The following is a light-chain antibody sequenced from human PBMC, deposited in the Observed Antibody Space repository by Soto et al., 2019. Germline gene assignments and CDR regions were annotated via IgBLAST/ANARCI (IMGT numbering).Light chain of an antibody. J-gene: IGKJ1*01. Sequence: DNVLTQSPGSLSLSPGEGATLSCRASRTLSTSYLAWYQQKPGLAPRLLIFGASHRATGVPDRFSGSGSGTDFTLTITRVEPEDFAVYYCQQYATSPPTFGQGARVEIK. CDR2: GAS. V-gene: IGKV3-20*01. CDR1: RTLSTSY. CDR3: QQYATSPPT.